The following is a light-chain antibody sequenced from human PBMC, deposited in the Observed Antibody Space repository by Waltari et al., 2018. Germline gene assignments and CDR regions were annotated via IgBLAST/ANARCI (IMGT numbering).Light chain of an antibody. CDR1: QSVSSY. V-gene: IGKV3-11*01. Sequence: EIVLTQSPATLSLSPGERATLPCRASQSVSSYVAWYQQKPGQAPRLLVFDASNRATGIPARFSGSGSGTDFTLTISTLEPEDFAVYYCQQRSNWPSFTFGPGTKVDIK. CDR2: DAS. CDR3: QQRSNWPSFT. J-gene: IGKJ3*01.